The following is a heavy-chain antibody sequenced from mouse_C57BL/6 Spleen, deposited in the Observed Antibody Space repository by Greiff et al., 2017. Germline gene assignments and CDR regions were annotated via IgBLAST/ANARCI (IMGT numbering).Heavy chain of an antibody. CDR1: GFNIKVYY. CDR3: ASWDYFDY. CDR2: IDPEDGET. D-gene: IGHD4-1*01. V-gene: IGHV14-2*01. Sequence: VQLQQSAAELVKPGASVKLSCTASGFNIKVYYMHWVKQRTEQGLAWIGRIDPEDGETKSAPKFLGKATITVDPSSNTAYLQLSSLTSEETAVSYCASWDYFDYWGQGTTLTVS. J-gene: IGHJ2*01.